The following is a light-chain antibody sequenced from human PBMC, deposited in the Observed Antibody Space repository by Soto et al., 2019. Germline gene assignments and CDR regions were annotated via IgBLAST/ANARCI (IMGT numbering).Light chain of an antibody. CDR1: QSVSSY. V-gene: IGKV3-11*01. CDR2: DAS. Sequence: ETVLTQSPATLSLSPGERATLSCRASQSVSSYLAWYQQKPGQAPRLLIYDASNRATGIPARFSGSGSGTDFTLTISSLEPADFAVYYCQQRSVWPITFGQGTRLEIK. J-gene: IGKJ5*01. CDR3: QQRSVWPIT.